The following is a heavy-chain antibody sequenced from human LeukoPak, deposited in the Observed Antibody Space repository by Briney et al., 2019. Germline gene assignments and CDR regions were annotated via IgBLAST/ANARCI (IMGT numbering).Heavy chain of an antibody. Sequence: SETLSLTCAVYGGSFSGYYWSWIRQPPGKGLEWIGCIYYSGSTYYNPSLKSRVTISVDTSKNQFSLKLSSVTAADTAVYYCARDSGYSYGPFDYWGQGTLVTVSS. D-gene: IGHD5-18*01. CDR1: GGSFSGYY. CDR2: IYYSGST. J-gene: IGHJ4*02. V-gene: IGHV4-34*09. CDR3: ARDSGYSYGPFDY.